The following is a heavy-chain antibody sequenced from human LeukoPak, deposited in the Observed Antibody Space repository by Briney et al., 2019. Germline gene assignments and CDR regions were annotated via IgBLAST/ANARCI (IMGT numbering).Heavy chain of an antibody. CDR2: IRGSGGST. CDR3: AKRPGIGWFDP. V-gene: IGHV3-23*01. CDR1: GFTFSNYA. D-gene: IGHD6-13*01. Sequence: GGSLRLSCVASGFTFSNYAMSWVRQGPGKGLEWVSAIRGSGGSTYYADSVKGRFTISRDNSKNTLYLQMNSLRAEDTAVYYCAKRPGIGWFDPWGQGTLVTVSS. J-gene: IGHJ5*02.